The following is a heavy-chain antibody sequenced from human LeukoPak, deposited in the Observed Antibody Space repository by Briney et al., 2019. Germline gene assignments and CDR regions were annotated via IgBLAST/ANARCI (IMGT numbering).Heavy chain of an antibody. CDR1: GYTFTSYD. D-gene: IGHD2-2*01. V-gene: IGHV1-8*01. CDR3: ARDIIVVVPAARGRWFDP. Sequence: ASVKVSCKASGYTFTSYDINWVRQATGQGLEWMGWMNPNSGNTGYAQKFQGRVTMTRNTSISTAYMELSSLRSDDTAVYYCARDIIVVVPAARGRWFDPWGQGTLVTVSS. CDR2: MNPNSGNT. J-gene: IGHJ5*02.